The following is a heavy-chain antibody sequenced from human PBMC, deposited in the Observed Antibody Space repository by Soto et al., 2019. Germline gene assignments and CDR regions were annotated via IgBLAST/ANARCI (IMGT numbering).Heavy chain of an antibody. J-gene: IGHJ5*02. V-gene: IGHV4-4*02. CDR2: IYHSGST. Sequence: SETLSLTCAVSGGSISSSNWWSWVRQPPGKGLEWIGEIYHSGSTNYNPSLKSRVTISVDKSKNQFSLKLSSVTAADTAVYYCARVGYCSGGSCYSNWFDPWGQGTRVTV. CDR1: GGSISSSNW. CDR3: ARVGYCSGGSCYSNWFDP. D-gene: IGHD2-15*01.